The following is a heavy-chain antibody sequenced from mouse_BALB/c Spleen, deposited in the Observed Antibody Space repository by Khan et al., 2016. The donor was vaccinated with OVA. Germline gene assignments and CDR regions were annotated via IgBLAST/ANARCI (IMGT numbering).Heavy chain of an antibody. CDR1: GYTFTDYV. V-gene: IGHV1-77*01. CDR3: ARSGYASLVY. D-gene: IGHD2-10*02. J-gene: IGHJ2*01. Sequence: QVQLQQPGPDLVKPGASVNMSCRASGYTFTDYVINWVKQRTGQGLEWIGQIYPGSGSTYYNEKFKGKATLTADKSSNTAYMQLSSLTSEDSAVYFCARSGYASLVYWGQGSTLTVSS. CDR2: IYPGSGST.